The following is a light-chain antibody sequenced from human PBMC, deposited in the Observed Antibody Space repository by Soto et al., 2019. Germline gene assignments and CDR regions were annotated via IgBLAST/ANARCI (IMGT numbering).Light chain of an antibody. J-gene: IGLJ1*01. CDR1: SSDIGSNNL. V-gene: IGLV2-23*01. CDR3: CSYASSTTPYV. Sequence: QSALTQPASVSGSPGQSITISCTGTSSDIGSNNLVSWYQQHPGKAPKLIIYEGSQRPSGVSNRFSGSRSGNTSSLTISGLQAEDEADYYCCSYASSTTPYVFGAGTKVTVL. CDR2: EGS.